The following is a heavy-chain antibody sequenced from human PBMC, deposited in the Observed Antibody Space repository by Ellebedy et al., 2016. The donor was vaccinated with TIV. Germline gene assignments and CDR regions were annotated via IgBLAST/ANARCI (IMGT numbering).Heavy chain of an antibody. CDR3: ARDLDKSSGWYGGAAY. D-gene: IGHD6-19*01. Sequence: PGGSLRLSCVASGFTFDSYAMHWVRQAPGKGLEWVAVISQDGSSQYYADSVKGRFTVSRDNSMTTVYLEMNSLRAEDTALYYCARDLDKSSGWYGGAAYWGQGALVTVSS. CDR1: GFTFDSYA. V-gene: IGHV3-30-3*01. CDR2: ISQDGSSQ. J-gene: IGHJ4*02.